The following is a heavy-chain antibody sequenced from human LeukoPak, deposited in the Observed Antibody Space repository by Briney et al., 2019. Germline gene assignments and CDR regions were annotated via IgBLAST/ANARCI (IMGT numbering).Heavy chain of an antibody. CDR1: GGSISSSSYH. CDR2: IYYSGST. V-gene: IGHV4-39*01. CDR3: ASSLPIVVVPAAIGMNGWFDP. D-gene: IGHD2-2*01. J-gene: IGHJ5*02. Sequence: PSETLSLTCTVSGGSISSSSYHWGWIRQPPGKGLEWIGSIYYSGSTYYNPSLKSRVTISVDTSKNQFSLKLSSVTAADTAVYYCASSLPIVVVPAAIGMNGWFDPWGQGTLVTVSS.